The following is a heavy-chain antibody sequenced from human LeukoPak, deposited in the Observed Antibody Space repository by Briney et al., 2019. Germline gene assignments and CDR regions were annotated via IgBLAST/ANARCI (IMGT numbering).Heavy chain of an antibody. CDR1: GGSISSYY. D-gene: IGHD1-26*01. CDR3: ARDGGSGSYSLKWFDP. CDR2: IYTSGST. V-gene: IGHV4-4*07. Sequence: PSETLSLTCTVSGGSISSYYWSWIRQPAGKGLEWIGRIYTSGSTNYNPSLKSRVTMSVDTSKNQFSLKLSSVTAADTAVCYCARDGGSGSYSLKWFDPWGQGTLVTVSS. J-gene: IGHJ5*02.